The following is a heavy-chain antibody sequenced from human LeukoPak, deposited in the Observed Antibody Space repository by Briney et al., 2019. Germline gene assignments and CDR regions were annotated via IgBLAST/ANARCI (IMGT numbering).Heavy chain of an antibody. CDR3: VKPALPDSSSSVPYYFDY. J-gene: IGHJ4*01. Sequence: GRSLRLSCAASGFTFSSYAMHWVSQAPGKGLEWVAVITYDGSNKYYADSVKGRFTISRDNSKHTLYVQMNSLRAEDTAVYYCVKPALPDSSSSVPYYFDYWGQGTLVTVSS. CDR1: GFTFSSYA. CDR2: ITYDGSNK. D-gene: IGHD6-6*01. V-gene: IGHV3-30-3*02.